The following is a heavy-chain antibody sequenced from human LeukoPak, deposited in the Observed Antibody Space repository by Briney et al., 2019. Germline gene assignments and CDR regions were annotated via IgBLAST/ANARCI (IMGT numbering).Heavy chain of an antibody. Sequence: GGSLRVSYAASGFTFSNYAMSWVRQAPGKGPEWVSSIGGSGRNTHYADSVKGRFTVSRDNSKNTLYLQMNSLRAEDTAVYYCAREGIEGGFDYWGQGTLVTVSS. D-gene: IGHD1-26*01. CDR1: GFTFSNYA. CDR2: IGGSGRNT. CDR3: AREGIEGGFDY. V-gene: IGHV3-23*01. J-gene: IGHJ4*02.